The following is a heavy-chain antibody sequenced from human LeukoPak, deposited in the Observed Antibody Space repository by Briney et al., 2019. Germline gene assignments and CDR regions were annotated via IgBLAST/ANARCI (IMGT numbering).Heavy chain of an antibody. Sequence: QSGGSLRLSCAASGFTFNDYALHWVRQAPGKGLEWVSGISWNSGSIGYADSVKGRFTISRDNTKNTLYLQMNSLRAEDTAVYYCAREQLLWFGGDLDYWGQGTLVTVSS. CDR1: GFTFNDYA. CDR2: ISWNSGSI. CDR3: AREQLLWFGGDLDY. V-gene: IGHV3-9*01. D-gene: IGHD3-10*01. J-gene: IGHJ4*02.